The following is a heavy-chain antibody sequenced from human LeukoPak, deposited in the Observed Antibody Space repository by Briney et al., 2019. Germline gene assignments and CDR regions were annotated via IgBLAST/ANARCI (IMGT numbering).Heavy chain of an antibody. Sequence: SETLSLTCTVSGGSINSGDYYWSWIRQPPGKGLEWIGYIYYSGNTYYNPSLKSRVTISPDTSKNQFSLKLSSVTAADTAVYYCARDLSPHGFDPWGQGTLVTVSS. CDR3: ARDLSPHGFDP. V-gene: IGHV4-30-4*01. CDR1: GGSINSGDYY. CDR2: IYYSGNT. J-gene: IGHJ5*02.